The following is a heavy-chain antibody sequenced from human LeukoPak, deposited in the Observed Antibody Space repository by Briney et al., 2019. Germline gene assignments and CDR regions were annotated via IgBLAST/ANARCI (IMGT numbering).Heavy chain of an antibody. CDR1: GYSFTSYD. D-gene: IGHD3-3*01. CDR3: ARQNRLRFLVDAFDI. J-gene: IGHJ3*02. V-gene: IGHV1-8*03. Sequence: ASVKVSCKASGYSFTSYDINWVRQTTGQGLEWMGWMNPNSGNTGYAQKFQDRITFFRNTSISTAYMELSSLKSEDTAVYFCARQNRLRFLVDAFDIWGQGTMVTVSS. CDR2: MNPNSGNT.